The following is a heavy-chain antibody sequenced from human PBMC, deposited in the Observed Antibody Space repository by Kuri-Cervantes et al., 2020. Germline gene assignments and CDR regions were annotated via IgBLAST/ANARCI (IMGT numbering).Heavy chain of an antibody. CDR3: ARARWFGELFHQKSYGMDV. CDR1: GFTFSSYA. V-gene: IGHV3-23*01. CDR2: ISGSGGSI. J-gene: IGHJ6*02. D-gene: IGHD3-10*01. Sequence: GESLKISCAASGFTFSSYAMSWVRQAPGKGLEWVSAISGSGGSIYYADSVKGRFTISRDNSKNTLYLQMNSLRAEDTAVYYCARARWFGELFHQKSYGMDVWGQGTTVTVSS.